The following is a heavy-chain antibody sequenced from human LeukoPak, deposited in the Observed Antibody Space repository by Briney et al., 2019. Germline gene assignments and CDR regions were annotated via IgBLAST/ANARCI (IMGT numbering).Heavy chain of an antibody. Sequence: PGGSLSLSCAASGFPFSSYAMSWVRQAPGKGLEWVSAISGSGGSTYYADSVKGRFTISRDDSKNTLYLQMNSLRAEDTAVYYCARSEYYYDSSGYYYWGQGTLVTVSS. J-gene: IGHJ4*02. CDR2: ISGSGGST. D-gene: IGHD3-22*01. CDR1: GFPFSSYA. CDR3: ARSEYYYDSSGYYY. V-gene: IGHV3-23*01.